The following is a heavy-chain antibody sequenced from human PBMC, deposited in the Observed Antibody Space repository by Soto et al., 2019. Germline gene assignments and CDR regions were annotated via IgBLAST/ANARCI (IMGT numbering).Heavy chain of an antibody. V-gene: IGHV3-48*03. J-gene: IGHJ3*02. D-gene: IGHD3-10*01. CDR2: ISSSGSTI. Sequence: PGGSLRLSCAASGFTFSSYEMNWVRQAPGKGLEWVSYISSSGSTIYYADSVKGRFTISRDNAKNSLYLQMNSLRAEDTAVYYCARFGVITNAFDIWGQGTMVTVSS. CDR1: GFTFSSYE. CDR3: ARFGVITNAFDI.